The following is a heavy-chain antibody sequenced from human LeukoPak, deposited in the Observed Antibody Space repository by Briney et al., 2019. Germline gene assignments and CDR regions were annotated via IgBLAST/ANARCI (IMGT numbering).Heavy chain of an antibody. CDR2: INSGGGNT. J-gene: IGHJ4*02. CDR3: AKGSGWYV. V-gene: IGHV3-23*01. CDR1: GFTLSSFA. D-gene: IGHD6-19*01. Sequence: PPGGSLRLSCAASGFTLSSFAMTWVRQAPGKGREGVSVINSGGGNTDYADSVKCRFTISRDNSKNTLYLQMNSLRAEDTAVYYCAKGSGWYVWGQGTRVTASS.